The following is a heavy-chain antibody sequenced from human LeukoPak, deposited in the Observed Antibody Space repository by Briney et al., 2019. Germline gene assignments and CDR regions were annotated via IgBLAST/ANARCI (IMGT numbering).Heavy chain of an antibody. J-gene: IGHJ6*02. V-gene: IGHV1-69*04. Sequence: SVKVSCKASGYTFTSYAMNWVRQAPGQGLEWMGRIIPILGIANYAQKFQGRVTITADKSTSTAYMELSSLRSEDTAVYYCARSVDTAMGAYYYYGMDVWGQGTTVTVSS. CDR2: IIPILGIA. CDR3: ARSVDTAMGAYYYYGMDV. CDR1: GYTFTSYA. D-gene: IGHD5-18*01.